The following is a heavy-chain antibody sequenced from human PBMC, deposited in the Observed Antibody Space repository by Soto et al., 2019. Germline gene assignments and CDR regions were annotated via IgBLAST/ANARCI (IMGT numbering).Heavy chain of an antibody. Sequence: QVQLVQSGAEIKKPGASVKVSCKASGYSFTTYSMHWVRQAPGQSLEWMGWISAANTNTKYSQKFQGRVTITRDTSASTAYMELTSLRSEATAVYYCARERRGATGGMDVWGQGTTVTVSS. J-gene: IGHJ6*02. D-gene: IGHD5-12*01. CDR2: ISAANTNT. V-gene: IGHV1-3*01. CDR1: GYSFTTYS. CDR3: ARERRGATGGMDV.